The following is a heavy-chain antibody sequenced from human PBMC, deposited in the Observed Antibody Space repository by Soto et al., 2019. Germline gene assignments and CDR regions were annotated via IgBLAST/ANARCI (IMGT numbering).Heavy chain of an antibody. CDR2: ISGSGGST. CDR3: AKDSVVITIIYYMDV. V-gene: IGHV3-23*01. Sequence: EVQLLESGGGLVQPGGSLRLSCAASGFTFSSYAMSWVRQAPGKGLDWVSAISGSGGSTYYADSVKGRFTISRDNSKNTLYLQMNSLRAEDTAVYYCAKDSVVITIIYYMDVWGKGTTVTVSS. CDR1: GFTFSSYA. D-gene: IGHD3-22*01. J-gene: IGHJ6*03.